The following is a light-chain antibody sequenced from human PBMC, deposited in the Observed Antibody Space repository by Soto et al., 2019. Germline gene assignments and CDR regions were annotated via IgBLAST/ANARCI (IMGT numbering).Light chain of an antibody. V-gene: IGKV3-15*01. CDR3: QQYNNWIT. Sequence: EIVMTQSPATLSVSPGERAILSCRASQSISINLAWYQQKPGQAPRLLIYAASNGATGVPARFSGSWSGTEFTLTISSLQSEDFAVYYCQQYNNWITFGQGTRLEIK. J-gene: IGKJ5*01. CDR1: QSISIN. CDR2: AAS.